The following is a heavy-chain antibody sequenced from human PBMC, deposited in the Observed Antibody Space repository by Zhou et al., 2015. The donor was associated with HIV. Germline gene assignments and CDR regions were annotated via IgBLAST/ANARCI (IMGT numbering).Heavy chain of an antibody. CDR1: GDTLTSHA. J-gene: IGHJ4*02. Sequence: QVQLVQSGAEVRKPGSSVQVSCKASGDTLTSHAISWVRQAPGQGLEWMGGVIPIFGTATYTQKFQGRLTITADRSTSTAYMELSSLKSEDTAVYYCARPRTSYNWDYQFDYWGQGTLVTVSS. V-gene: IGHV1-69*06. D-gene: IGHD1-7*01. CDR3: ARPRTSYNWDYQFDY. CDR2: VIPIFGTA.